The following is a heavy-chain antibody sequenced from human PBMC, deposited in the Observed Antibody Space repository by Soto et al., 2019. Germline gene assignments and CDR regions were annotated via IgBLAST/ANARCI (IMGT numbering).Heavy chain of an antibody. V-gene: IGHV3-30*18. Sequence: GGSLRLSCAASGFTFSSYGMHWVRQAPGKGLEWVAVISYDGSNKYYADSVKGRFTISRDNSKNTLYLQMNSLRAEDTALYYCAKDRGDYGDYYYYYYGMDVWGQGTTVTVSS. CDR2: ISYDGSNK. CDR1: GFTFSSYG. D-gene: IGHD4-17*01. CDR3: AKDRGDYGDYYYYYYGMDV. J-gene: IGHJ6*02.